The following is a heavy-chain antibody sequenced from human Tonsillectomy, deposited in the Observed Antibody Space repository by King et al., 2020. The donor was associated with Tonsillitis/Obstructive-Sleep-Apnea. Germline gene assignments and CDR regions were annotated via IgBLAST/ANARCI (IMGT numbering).Heavy chain of an antibody. CDR2: ISSSGSTI. CDR3: ARGYDVWSGYYFGY. Sequence: QLVQSGGGLVQPGGSLRLSCAASGFTFSSYEMNWVRQAPGKGLEWVSYISSSGSTIYYADSVKGRFTISRDNAKNSLYLQMNSLRAEDTAVYYCARGYDVWSGYYFGYWGQGTLVTVSS. J-gene: IGHJ4*02. D-gene: IGHD3-3*01. CDR1: GFTFSSYE. V-gene: IGHV3-48*03.